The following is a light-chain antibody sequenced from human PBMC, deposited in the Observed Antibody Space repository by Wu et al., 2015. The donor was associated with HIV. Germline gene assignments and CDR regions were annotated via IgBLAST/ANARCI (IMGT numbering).Light chain of an antibody. CDR2: DAS. V-gene: IGKV3-20*01. CDR3: QQNDRSPWT. J-gene: IGKJ1*01. Sequence: EIVLTQSPGTLSLSPGERATLSCRTSQTISSRDLAWYHHKPGQAPRLLIYDASTRAAGIPARFSGSGSGTDFTLTISRLDPEDFAVYHCQQNDRSPWTFGQGTKVEIK. CDR1: QTISSRD.